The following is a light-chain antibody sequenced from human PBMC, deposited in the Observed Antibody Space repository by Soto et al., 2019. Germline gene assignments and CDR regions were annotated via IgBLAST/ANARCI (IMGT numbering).Light chain of an antibody. CDR3: CSYTSSSTWV. J-gene: IGLJ3*02. V-gene: IGLV2-14*01. Sequence: QSALTQPASVSGSPGQSITISCTGTSSDVGGYNYVSWYQQHPGKAPKLMIYDVSNRPSGVSNRFSGSKSGNTASLTISGPQAEDEDDYYCCSYTSSSTWVFGGGTKLTVL. CDR1: SSDVGGYNY. CDR2: DVS.